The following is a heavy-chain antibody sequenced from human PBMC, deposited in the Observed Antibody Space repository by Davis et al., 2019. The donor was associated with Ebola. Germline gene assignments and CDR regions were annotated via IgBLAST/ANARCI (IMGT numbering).Heavy chain of an antibody. CDR2: INPNSGGT. J-gene: IGHJ4*02. V-gene: IGHV1-2*02. CDR1: GYTFTGYY. Sequence: ASVKVSCKASGYTFTGYYMHWVRQAPGQGLEWMGWINPNSGGTNYAQKFQGRVTMTRDTSISTAYMELSRLRSDDTAVYYCAASLGMYGDRVAVDYWGQGTLVTVSS. CDR3: AASLGMYGDRVAVDY. D-gene: IGHD2-8*01.